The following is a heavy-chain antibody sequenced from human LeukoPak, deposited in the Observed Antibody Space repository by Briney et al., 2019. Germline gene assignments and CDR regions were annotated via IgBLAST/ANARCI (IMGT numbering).Heavy chain of an antibody. J-gene: IGHJ4*02. CDR1: GFTFSNYW. CDR3: ATSADSSGND. Sequence: LAGGSLRPSCAVSGFTFSNYWMSWVCQAPGKGLEWVANIKGDGSYKYYVDSVEGRFTICRDNAKSSVYLQMNTLRAEDTAVYYCATSADSSGNDWGQGTLVTVSS. CDR2: IKGDGSYK. D-gene: IGHD3-22*01. V-gene: IGHV3-7*03.